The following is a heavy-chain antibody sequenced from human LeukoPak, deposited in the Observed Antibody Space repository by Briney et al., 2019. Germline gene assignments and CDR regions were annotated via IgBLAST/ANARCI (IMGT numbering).Heavy chain of an antibody. CDR1: GGSISSSSYY. V-gene: IGHV4-39*01. CDR3: ARNIAVADDAFDI. Sequence: SETLSLTCTVSGGSISSSSYYWGWIRQPPGKGLEWIGSIYYSGSTYYNPSLKSRVTISVDTSKNQFSLKLSSVTVADTAVYYCARNIAVADDAFDIWGQGTMVTVSS. J-gene: IGHJ3*02. D-gene: IGHD6-19*01. CDR2: IYYSGST.